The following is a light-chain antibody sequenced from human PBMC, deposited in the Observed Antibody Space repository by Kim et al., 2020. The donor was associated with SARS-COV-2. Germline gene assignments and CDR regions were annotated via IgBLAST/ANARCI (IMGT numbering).Light chain of an antibody. V-gene: IGKV3-20*01. Sequence: TPVEMATLSSRSSEMVRIHCLAWYQQKPGQAPRLLLYGASSRATGIPDRFSGSGSGTDFTLTITRLEPEDFAVYYCQQYSSSPATFGQGTKVDIK. CDR2: GAS. CDR3: QQYSSSPAT. CDR1: EMVRIHC. J-gene: IGKJ1*01.